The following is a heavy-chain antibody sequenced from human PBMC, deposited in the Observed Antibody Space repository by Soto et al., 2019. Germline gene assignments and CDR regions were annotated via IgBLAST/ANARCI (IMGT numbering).Heavy chain of an antibody. CDR2: ISSSSSYI. CDR3: ARDRAYYDILTGYPPAYYFDY. D-gene: IGHD3-9*01. V-gene: IGHV3-21*01. J-gene: IGHJ4*02. CDR1: GFTFSSYS. Sequence: GGSLRLSCAASGFTFSSYSMNWVRQAPGKGLEWVSSISSSSSYIYYADSVKGRFTISRDNAKNSLYLQMNSLRAEDTAVYYCARDRAYYDILTGYPPAYYFDYWGQGTLVTVSS.